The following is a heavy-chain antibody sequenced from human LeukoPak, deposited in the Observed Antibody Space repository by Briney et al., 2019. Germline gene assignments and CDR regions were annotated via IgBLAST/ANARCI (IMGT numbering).Heavy chain of an antibody. CDR3: TRDQGAILRLGEFY. CDR2: IRSKAYGGTT. CDR1: GFTFGDYA. V-gene: IGHV3-49*04. D-gene: IGHD3-16*01. J-gene: IGHJ4*02. Sequence: GGSLRVSSRASGFTFGDYAMSWVPQGPGEGREWVGFIRSKAYGGTTDYAASVTGRCAISRDESKSIAYLQMNSLKTEDTAVYYCTRDQGAILRLGEFYWGEGTLVTVSS.